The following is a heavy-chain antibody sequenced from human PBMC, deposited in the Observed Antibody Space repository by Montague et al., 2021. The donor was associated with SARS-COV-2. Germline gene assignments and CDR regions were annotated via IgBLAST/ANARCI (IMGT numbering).Heavy chain of an antibody. D-gene: IGHD3-16*01. Sequence: SETLSPTRTVSGGSIANSHKYWGWVRQPPGKGLEWIGSVLYTGTPYDXPSLTARVTISLDTSKNQFSLKMYSVTAADTATYFCVAGGDSAKAGAYWGQGTLVTVSS. CDR3: VAGGDSAKAGAY. J-gene: IGHJ4*02. V-gene: IGHV4-39*07. CDR2: VLYTGTP. CDR1: GGSIANSHKY.